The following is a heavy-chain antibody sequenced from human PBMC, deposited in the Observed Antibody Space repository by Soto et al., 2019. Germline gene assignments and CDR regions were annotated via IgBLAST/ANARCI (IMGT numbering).Heavy chain of an antibody. J-gene: IGHJ6*02. D-gene: IGHD3-9*01. CDR3: ARVLRYFDTPYGMDV. V-gene: IGHV3-23*01. CDR2: IGGSGRNT. CDR1: GFTFSNHA. Sequence: EVQLLESGEGLVQPGGSLKLSCAASGFTFSNHAMSWVRQAPGKGLEWVSGIGGSGRNTYYADSVKGRFTISRDNSQNTLFLQRKSLRAEDTAEYYCARVLRYFDTPYGMDVWGQGTTVTVSS.